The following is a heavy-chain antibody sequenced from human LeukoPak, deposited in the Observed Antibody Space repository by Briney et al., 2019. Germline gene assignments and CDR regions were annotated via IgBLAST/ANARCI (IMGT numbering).Heavy chain of an antibody. J-gene: IGHJ4*02. Sequence: ASVKVSCKASGYTFTSYGISWVRQAPGQGLEWMGWISAYKGNTNYAQKLQGRVTMTTDKSTSTAYMELRSLRSDDTAVYYCARDYCSGGSCYSANFDYWGQGTLVTVSS. CDR2: ISAYKGNT. CDR3: ARDYCSGGSCYSANFDY. D-gene: IGHD2-15*01. V-gene: IGHV1-18*01. CDR1: GYTFTSYG.